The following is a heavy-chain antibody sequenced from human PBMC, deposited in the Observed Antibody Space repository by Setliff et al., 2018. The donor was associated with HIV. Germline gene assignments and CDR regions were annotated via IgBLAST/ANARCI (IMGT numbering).Heavy chain of an antibody. J-gene: IGHJ5*02. CDR3: ARAYGGNSNWFDP. V-gene: IGHV4-61*09. D-gene: IGHD4-17*01. Sequence: SETLSLTCTVSGGSISSGSWYWSWIRQPAGKGLEWIGHIYTSGNTNYNPSLKSRVTISVGSSKNQFSLNLSSVTAADTAVYYCARAYGGNSNWFDPWGQGTLVTVSS. CDR2: IYTSGNT. CDR1: GGSISSGSWY.